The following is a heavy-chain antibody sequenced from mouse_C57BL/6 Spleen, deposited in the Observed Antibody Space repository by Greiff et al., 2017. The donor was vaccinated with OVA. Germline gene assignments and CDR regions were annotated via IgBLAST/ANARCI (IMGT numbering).Heavy chain of an antibody. Sequence: EVNLVESEGGLVQPGSSMKLSCTASGFTFSDYYMAWVRQVPEKGLEWVANINYDGSSTYYLDSLKSRFIISRDNAKNILYLQMSSLKSEDTATYYCARGITTDAMDYWGQGTSVTVSS. CDR2: INYDGSST. V-gene: IGHV5-16*01. CDR3: ARGITTDAMDY. D-gene: IGHD1-1*01. CDR1: GFTFSDYY. J-gene: IGHJ4*01.